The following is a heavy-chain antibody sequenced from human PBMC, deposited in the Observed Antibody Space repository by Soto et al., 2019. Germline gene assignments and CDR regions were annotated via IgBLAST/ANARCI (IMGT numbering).Heavy chain of an antibody. V-gene: IGHV3-74*01. CDR1: GFTFSSYW. Sequence: GGSLRLSCAASGFTFSSYWMHWVRQAPGKGLVWVSRINPDGSATNYADSVKGRFTISRDNAKDTLYLQMNSLRAEDTAVFYCGRGGSDSPMAPGYWGQGTLVTVSS. CDR3: GRGGSDSPMAPGY. CDR2: INPDGSAT. J-gene: IGHJ4*02. D-gene: IGHD5-18*01.